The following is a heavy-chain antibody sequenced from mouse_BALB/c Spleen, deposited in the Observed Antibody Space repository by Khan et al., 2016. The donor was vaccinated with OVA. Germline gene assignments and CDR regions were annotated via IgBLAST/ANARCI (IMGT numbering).Heavy chain of an antibody. D-gene: IGHD1-1*01. J-gene: IGHJ3*01. CDR3: ANHGSSSAWFTY. CDR2: INPSTGYT. V-gene: IGHV1-7*01. Sequence: QVQLQQSGAELAKPGASVKMSCKASGYTFTSYWMHWVKQRPGQGLEWIGYINPSTGYTEYNQKFKDKGTLTADKSSSTAYMQLSSLTSEDSAVYYCANHGSSSAWFTYWGQGTLVTVSA. CDR1: GYTFTSYW.